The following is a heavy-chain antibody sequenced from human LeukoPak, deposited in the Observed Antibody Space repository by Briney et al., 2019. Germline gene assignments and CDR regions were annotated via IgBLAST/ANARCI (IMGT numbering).Heavy chain of an antibody. J-gene: IGHJ4*02. V-gene: IGHV3-49*04. CDR2: IRKEEYGGTA. Sequence: GGSLRLSCTTAGFNFGDYGMNWVRQAPGKGLEWVGFIRKEEYGGTAEYAASVKGRFIISRDDSKGIAYLQMNSLSTEDTGVYYCSSDYGGTYWGQGTLVTVSS. CDR1: GFNFGDYG. CDR3: SSDYGGTY. D-gene: IGHD4-23*01.